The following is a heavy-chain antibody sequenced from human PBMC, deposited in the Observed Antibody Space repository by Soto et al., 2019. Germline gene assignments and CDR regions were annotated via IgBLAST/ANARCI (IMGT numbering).Heavy chain of an antibody. CDR3: ASIDPSGLPYFDY. CDR1: GGTFSSYA. V-gene: IGHV1-69*13. Sequence: ASVKVSCKASGGTFSSYAISWVRQAPGQGLEWMGGIIPIFGTANYAQKFQGRVTITADESTSTAYMELSSLRSEDTAVYYCASIDPSGLPYFDYWGQGTLVTVSS. D-gene: IGHD5-12*01. CDR2: IIPIFGTA. J-gene: IGHJ4*02.